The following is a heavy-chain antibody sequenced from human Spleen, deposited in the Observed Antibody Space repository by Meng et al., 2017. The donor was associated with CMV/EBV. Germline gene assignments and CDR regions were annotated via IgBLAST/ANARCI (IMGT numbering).Heavy chain of an antibody. V-gene: IGHV3-7*01. CDR2: IKEDGSEE. D-gene: IGHD6-6*01. CDR3: ARDWGSSSDYFDY. CDR1: GFTFSNYW. J-gene: IGHJ4*02. Sequence: GGSLRLSCTASGFTFSNYWMTWVRQAPGKGLEWVANIKEDGSEEYYVDSVKGRFTISRDNANNFLYLHMNSLSAEDMAVYYCARDWGSSSDYFDYWGQGTLVTVSS.